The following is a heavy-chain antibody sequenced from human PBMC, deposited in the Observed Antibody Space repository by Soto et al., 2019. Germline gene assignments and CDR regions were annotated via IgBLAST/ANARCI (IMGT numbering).Heavy chain of an antibody. V-gene: IGHV3-33*01. CDR2: VWYDGRNK. D-gene: IGHD5-12*01. CDR1: GFTFNNSG. Sequence: QVPLVESGGGVVQPGRSLRLSCAASGFTFNNSGMHWVRQVTGKGLEWVALVWYDGRNKYYVDSVKGRFTISRDNSKNTLYLEMNSLRDEDTAVYYCVIAAGYSDYDYVYYYGMDVWGQGTTVTVSS. CDR3: VIAAGYSDYDYVYYYGMDV. J-gene: IGHJ6*02.